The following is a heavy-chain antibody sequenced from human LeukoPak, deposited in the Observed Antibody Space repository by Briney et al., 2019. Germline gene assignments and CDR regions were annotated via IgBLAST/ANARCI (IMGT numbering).Heavy chain of an antibody. Sequence: GSLRLSCTASGFIFSSYWMSWVRQAPGKGLEWVANIKQDGSEKYYVDSVKGRFTISRDNAKNSLYLQMNSLRAEDTAVYYCARGWIQLWPFDYWGQGTLVTVSS. CDR2: IKQDGSEK. CDR3: ARGWIQLWPFDY. D-gene: IGHD5-18*01. V-gene: IGHV3-7*01. J-gene: IGHJ4*02. CDR1: GFIFSSYW.